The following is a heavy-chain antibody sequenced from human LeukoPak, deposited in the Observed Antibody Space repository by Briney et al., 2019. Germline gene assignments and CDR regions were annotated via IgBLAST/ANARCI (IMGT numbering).Heavy chain of an antibody. CDR2: VYSGGST. Sequence: GGSLRLSCAAPGFTVSSNYMSWVRQAPGKGLEWVSVVYSGGSTYYTDSVKRRFTISRDNSKNTLYLQMNSLRAEDTAVYYCARERITMVRGVIITRYFDYWGQGTLVTVSS. D-gene: IGHD3-10*01. J-gene: IGHJ4*02. CDR3: ARERITMVRGVIITRYFDY. V-gene: IGHV3-53*01. CDR1: GFTVSSNY.